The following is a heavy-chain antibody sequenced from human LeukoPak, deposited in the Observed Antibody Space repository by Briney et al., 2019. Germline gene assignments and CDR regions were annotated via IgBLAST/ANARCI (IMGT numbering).Heavy chain of an antibody. V-gene: IGHV4-61*01. Sequence: TSETLSLTCTVSGGSVSSGSYYWSWIRQPPGEGLEWIGYIYYSGSTNYNPSLKSRVTISVDTSKNQFSLKLSSVTAADTAVYYCAREGGKHYYYYGMDVWGQGTTVTVSS. CDR1: GGSVSSGSYY. CDR3: AREGGKHYYYYGMDV. CDR2: IYYSGST. D-gene: IGHD3-16*01. J-gene: IGHJ6*02.